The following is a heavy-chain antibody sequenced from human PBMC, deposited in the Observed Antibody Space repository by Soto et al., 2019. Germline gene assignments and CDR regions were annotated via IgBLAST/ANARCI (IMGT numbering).Heavy chain of an antibody. Sequence: ASVKLSCKTPGYTFTSYGITWARQAPGERLEWLGWISAHNGLTKYAAKVRDRVTLTTDASTSTVYLELRGLTSDDTASYFCARDHDVMVIPSQPSDFWGQGTVVTVSS. J-gene: IGHJ4*02. V-gene: IGHV1-18*01. D-gene: IGHD2-8*01. CDR1: GYTFTSYG. CDR2: ISAHNGLT. CDR3: ARDHDVMVIPSQPSDF.